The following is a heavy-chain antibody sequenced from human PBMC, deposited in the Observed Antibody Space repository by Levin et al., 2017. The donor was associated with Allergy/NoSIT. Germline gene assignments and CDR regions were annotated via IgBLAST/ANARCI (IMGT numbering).Heavy chain of an antibody. Sequence: GESLKISCAASGFTFSSYGMHWVRQAPGKGLEWVAVISYDGSNKYYADSVKGRFTISRDNSKNTLYLQMNSLRAEDTAVYYCAKAPWFGELLGWGQGTLVTVSS. D-gene: IGHD3-10*01. CDR1: GFTFSSYG. V-gene: IGHV3-30*18. J-gene: IGHJ4*02. CDR3: AKAPWFGELLG. CDR2: ISYDGSNK.